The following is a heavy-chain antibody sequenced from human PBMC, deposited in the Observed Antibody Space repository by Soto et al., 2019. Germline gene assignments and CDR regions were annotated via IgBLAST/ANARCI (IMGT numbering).Heavy chain of an antibody. J-gene: IGHJ4*02. V-gene: IGHV1-8*01. Sequence: ASVKVSCKASGYTFASYDIKWVRQATGQGFEYLGWMNPNSGNTGYVKKFQGRVTINADTSTGTVYMELSSLRFEDTAVYYCATEKYGAGRVGVYFWGQGTQVTVSS. D-gene: IGHD1-26*01. CDR1: GYTFASYD. CDR3: ATEKYGAGRVGVYF. CDR2: MNPNSGNT.